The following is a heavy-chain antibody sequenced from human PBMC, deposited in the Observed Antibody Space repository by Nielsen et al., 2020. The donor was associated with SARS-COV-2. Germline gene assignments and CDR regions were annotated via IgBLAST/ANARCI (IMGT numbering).Heavy chain of an antibody. Sequence: SETLSLTCAVYGGSFSGYYWSWIRQPPGKGLEWIGEINHSGSTNYNPSLKSRVTISVDTSENQFSLKLSSVTAADTAVYYCARGRVRGYCSGGSCSLVDWYFDLWGRGTLVTVSS. CDR3: ARGRVRGYCSGGSCSLVDWYFDL. CDR1: GGSFSGYY. V-gene: IGHV4-34*01. D-gene: IGHD2-15*01. CDR2: INHSGST. J-gene: IGHJ2*01.